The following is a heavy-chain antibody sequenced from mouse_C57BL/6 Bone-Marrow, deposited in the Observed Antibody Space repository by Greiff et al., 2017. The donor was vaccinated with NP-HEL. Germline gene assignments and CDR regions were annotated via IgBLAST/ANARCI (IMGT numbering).Heavy chain of an antibody. CDR2: INPGSGGT. V-gene: IGHV1-54*01. CDR1: GYAFTNYL. J-gene: IGHJ3*01. Sequence: VKLQESGAELVRPGTSVKVSCKASGYAFTNYLIEWVKQRPGQGLEWIGVINPGSGGTNYNEKFKGKATLTADKSSSTAYMQLSSLTSEDSAVYFCARCYGSSPGFAYWGQGTLVTVSA. D-gene: IGHD1-1*01. CDR3: ARCYGSSPGFAY.